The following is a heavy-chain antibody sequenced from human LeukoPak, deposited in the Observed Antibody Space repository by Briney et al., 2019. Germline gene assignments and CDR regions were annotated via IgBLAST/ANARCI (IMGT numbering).Heavy chain of an antibody. CDR2: INPNSGGT. V-gene: IGHV1-2*02. CDR3: ARRSSWFSLNY. Sequence: ASVKVSCKPSGYTFTGYFTHWVRQAPGQGLEWMGWINPNSGGTNYAQKFQGRVAMTRDTSISTVYLELSSLRSDDTAVYFCARRSSWFSLNYWGQGTLVTVSS. D-gene: IGHD6-13*01. J-gene: IGHJ4*02. CDR1: GYTFTGYF.